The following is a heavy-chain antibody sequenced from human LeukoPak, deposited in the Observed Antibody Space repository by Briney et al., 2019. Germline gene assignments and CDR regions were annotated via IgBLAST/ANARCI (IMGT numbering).Heavy chain of an antibody. V-gene: IGHV3-23*01. D-gene: IGHD3-16*01. CDR3: TKAKYYHFDY. Sequence: PGGSLRLSCVASGFTFSSYGMSWVRQAPGKGLEWVSAISGSDDSTYYADSVRGRFTISRDVSKNTLFLQMNSLRAEDTALYYCTKAKYYHFDYWAQGTLVTVSS. CDR2: ISGSDDST. J-gene: IGHJ4*02. CDR1: GFTFSSYG.